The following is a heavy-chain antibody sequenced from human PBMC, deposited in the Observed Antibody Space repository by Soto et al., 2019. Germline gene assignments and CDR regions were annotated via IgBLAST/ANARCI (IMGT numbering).Heavy chain of an antibody. V-gene: IGHV1-18*01. CDR3: ARDNAFGESDV. Sequence: QVQLVQSGAEVKKPGASVKVSCKASGYSFTSYGITWVLQAPGQGLEWMGWISAYNDNTNYAQRLQGRVTMTTDTSTSTAYMKLRGLRTDVTAADYCARDNAFGESDVWGQGTTVTVSS. J-gene: IGHJ6*02. CDR2: ISAYNDNT. CDR1: GYSFTSYG. D-gene: IGHD3-10*01.